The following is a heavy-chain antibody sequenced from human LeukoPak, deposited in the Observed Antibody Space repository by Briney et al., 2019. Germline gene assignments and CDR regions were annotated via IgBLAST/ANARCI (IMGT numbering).Heavy chain of an antibody. D-gene: IGHD3-9*01. CDR2: IIPILGIA. Sequence: GASVKVSCKASGGTFSSYAISWVRQAPGQGLEWMGRIIPILGIANYAQKFQGRVTITADKSTSTAYMELSSLRSEDTAVYYCARGGSHYDILTGYYKAALDYWGQGTLVTVSS. V-gene: IGHV1-69*04. CDR3: ARGGSHYDILTGYYKAALDY. CDR1: GGTFSSYA. J-gene: IGHJ4*02.